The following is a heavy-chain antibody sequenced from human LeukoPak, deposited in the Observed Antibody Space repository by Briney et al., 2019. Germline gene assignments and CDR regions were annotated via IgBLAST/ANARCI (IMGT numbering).Heavy chain of an antibody. J-gene: IGHJ4*02. CDR2: ISSDGTGT. D-gene: IGHD1-1*01. Sequence: GGSLRLSCAASGFTFSDYWMHWVRQVPGKGLVWVSGISSDGTGTTYTDSVKGQFTISRDNTKNTLYLQLNSLRAEDTAVYYCARDVGKKPDYWGQGTLVTVSS. V-gene: IGHV3-74*01. CDR1: GFTFSDYW. CDR3: ARDVGKKPDY.